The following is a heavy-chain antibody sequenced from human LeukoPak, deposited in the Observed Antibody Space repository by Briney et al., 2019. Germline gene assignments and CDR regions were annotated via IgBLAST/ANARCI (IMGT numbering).Heavy chain of an antibody. D-gene: IGHD3-9*01. CDR3: TREFYDIFTGREFHFDY. CDR1: GFTFGDFA. V-gene: IGHV3-49*03. J-gene: IGHJ4*02. CDR2: KRSKTYGGTA. Sequence: PGGSLRLSCSASGFTFGDFAMHWFRQAPGKGLEWVGFKRSKTYGGTAIYAASVMGRFVLSRDDSKGIAYLQMNSLKTEDTAVYFCTREFYDIFTGREFHFDYWGQGSHVSVAS.